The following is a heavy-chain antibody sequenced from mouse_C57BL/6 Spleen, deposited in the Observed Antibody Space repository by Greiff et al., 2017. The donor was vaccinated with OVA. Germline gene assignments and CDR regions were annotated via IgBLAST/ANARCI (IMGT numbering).Heavy chain of an antibody. V-gene: IGHV1-18*01. CDR1: GYTFTDYN. CDR2: INPNNGGT. J-gene: IGHJ4*01. CDR3: ARSDYDQYLDY. Sequence: EVKLMESGPELVKPGASVKIPCKASGYTFTDYNMDWVKQSHGKSLEWIGDINPNNGGTIYNQKFKGKATLTVDKSSSTAYMELRSLTSEDTAVYYCARSDYDQYLDYWGQGTSVTVSS. D-gene: IGHD2-4*01.